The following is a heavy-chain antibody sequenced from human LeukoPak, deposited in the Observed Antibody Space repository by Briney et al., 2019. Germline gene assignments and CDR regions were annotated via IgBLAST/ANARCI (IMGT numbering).Heavy chain of an antibody. CDR2: IYYSGST. D-gene: IGHD3-10*01. J-gene: IGHJ6*03. Sequence: SETLSLTCTVSGGSISSYYWSWIRQPPGKGLEWIGYIYYSGSTNYNPSLKSRVTISVDTSKNQFSLKLSSVTAADTAVYYCARRQRSITMVRGVISYYYYMDVWGKGTTVTISS. CDR1: GGSISSYY. CDR3: ARRQRSITMVRGVISYYYYMDV. V-gene: IGHV4-59*12.